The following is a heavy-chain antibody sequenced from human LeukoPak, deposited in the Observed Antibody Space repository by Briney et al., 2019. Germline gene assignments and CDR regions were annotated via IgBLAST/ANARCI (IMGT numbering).Heavy chain of an antibody. CDR2: INPNSGGT. CDR3: AREDGEYDAFDI. D-gene: IGHD2/OR15-2a*01. Sequence: ASVKVSCKASGYTFTGYYMHWVRQAPGQGLEWMGWINPNSGGTNYAQKFQGRVTMTRDTSISTAYKELSRLRSDDTAVYYCAREDGEYDAFDIWGQGTMVTVSS. CDR1: GYTFTGYY. V-gene: IGHV1-2*02. J-gene: IGHJ3*02.